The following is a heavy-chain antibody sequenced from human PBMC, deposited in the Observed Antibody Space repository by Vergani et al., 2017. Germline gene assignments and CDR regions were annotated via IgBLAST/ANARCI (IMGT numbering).Heavy chain of an antibody. CDR2: NYPGDSDT. CDR1: GYSFTSYW. Sequence: EVQLVQSGAEVKTPGESLKISCKGSGYSFTSYWIGWVRQMPGKGLEWVGINYPGDSDTRYSPSFQGQVTISADKSISTAYLQWSSLKASDTAMYYCARHHYYYDISGSPVLDYWGQGTLVTVSS. V-gene: IGHV5-51*01. D-gene: IGHD3-22*01. CDR3: ARHHYYYDISGSPVLDY. J-gene: IGHJ4*02.